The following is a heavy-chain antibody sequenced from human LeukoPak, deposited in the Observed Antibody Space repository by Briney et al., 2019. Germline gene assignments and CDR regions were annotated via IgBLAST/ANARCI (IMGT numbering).Heavy chain of an antibody. CDR3: TTTAYSGSYSLAY. D-gene: IGHD1-26*01. CDR2: SRNKANSYTI. CDR1: GFTFSDPY. Sequence: GGSLRLSCAASGFTFSDPYMDWVRQAPRKGLEWVGRSRNKANSYTIEYAASVKGRFTISRDDSKNSLYLQMNSLKTEDTAVYYCTTTAYSGSYSLAYWGQGTRVTVSS. V-gene: IGHV3-72*01. J-gene: IGHJ4*02.